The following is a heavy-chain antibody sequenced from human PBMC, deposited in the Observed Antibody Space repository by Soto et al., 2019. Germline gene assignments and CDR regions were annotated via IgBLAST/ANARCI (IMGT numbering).Heavy chain of an antibody. V-gene: IGHV1-58*01. Sequence: SVKVSCKTSGFMFTSSAVQWVRQARGQRLEWIGWLVVGSGNTHYAQHFQERVTLTRDMSTGTAYMELSSLRSEDTAVYYCAAVPVLRFLKWLQAYFDYCGQGTLVTVCS. D-gene: IGHD3-3*01. CDR2: LVVGSGNT. CDR1: GFMFTSSA. CDR3: AAVPVLRFLKWLQAYFDY. J-gene: IGHJ4*02.